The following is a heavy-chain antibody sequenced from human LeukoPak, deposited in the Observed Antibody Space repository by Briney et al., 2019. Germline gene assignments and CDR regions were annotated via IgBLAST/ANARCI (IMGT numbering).Heavy chain of an antibody. J-gene: IGHJ5*02. V-gene: IGHV4-34*01. CDR2: INHSGST. Sequence: SETLSLTCAVYGGSFSGYYWSWIRQPPGKGLEWIGEINHSGSTNYNPSLKSRVTISVDTSKNQFSLKLSSVTAADTAVYYCARAKAYNWFDPWGQGTPVTVSS. CDR3: ARAKAYNWFDP. CDR1: GGSFSGYY.